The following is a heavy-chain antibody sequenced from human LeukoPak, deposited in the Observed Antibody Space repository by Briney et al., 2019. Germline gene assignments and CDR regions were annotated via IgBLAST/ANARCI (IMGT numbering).Heavy chain of an antibody. V-gene: IGHV4-38-2*02. D-gene: IGHD5-12*01. CDR2: IYHSGST. CDR3: AKISGYDFQFDY. J-gene: IGHJ4*02. Sequence: SETLSLTCIVSGYSISSGYYWGWIRQPPGKGLEWIGSIYHSGSTYYSPSLKSRVTISVDTSKNQFSLKLSSVTAADTAVYYCAKISGYDFQFDYWGQGTLVTVSS. CDR1: GYSISSGYY.